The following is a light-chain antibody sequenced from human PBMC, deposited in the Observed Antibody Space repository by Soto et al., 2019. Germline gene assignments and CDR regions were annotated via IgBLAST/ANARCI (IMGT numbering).Light chain of an antibody. CDR3: CSYAAGQTLV. J-gene: IGLJ2*01. CDR2: EVV. V-gene: IGLV2-8*01. CDR1: KNDIGVYDF. Sequence: QSALTQPPSASGSPGQSVTISCTGTKNDIGVYDFVSWYQHHPGKAPRLIIYEVVQRPSGVPDRFSGSKSGNTASLTISGLQAEDEAEYFCCSYAAGQTLVFGGGTKVTVL.